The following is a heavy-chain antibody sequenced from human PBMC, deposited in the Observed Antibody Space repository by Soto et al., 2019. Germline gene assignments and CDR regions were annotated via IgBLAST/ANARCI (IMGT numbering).Heavy chain of an antibody. J-gene: IGHJ2*01. CDR2: ISYDGSNK. CDR1: GFTFSSYG. V-gene: IGHV3-30*18. Sequence: QVQLVESGGGVVQPGRSLRLSCAASGFTFSSYGMHWVRQAPGKGLEWVAVISYDGSNKYYADSVKGRFTISRDNSKNTLYLQMNSLRAEDTAVYYCAKVMVGGDHGPWYFDLWGRGTLVTVSS. CDR3: AKVMVGGDHGPWYFDL. D-gene: IGHD2-21*02.